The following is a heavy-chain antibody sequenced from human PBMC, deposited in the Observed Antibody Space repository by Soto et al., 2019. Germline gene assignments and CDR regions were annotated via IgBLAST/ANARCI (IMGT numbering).Heavy chain of an antibody. Sequence: EVQLVESGGGLVQPGRSLRLSCAASGFRFADYTMHWVRQAPGKGLEWVSGLTWNSESIAYADSVKGRFTISRDNAKNSLYLQMNSLRAEDTAFYFCAKGAISSTLNWFDPWSQGTLVTVSS. D-gene: IGHD2-2*01. CDR1: GFRFADYT. J-gene: IGHJ5*02. CDR2: LTWNSESI. V-gene: IGHV3-9*01. CDR3: AKGAISSTLNWFDP.